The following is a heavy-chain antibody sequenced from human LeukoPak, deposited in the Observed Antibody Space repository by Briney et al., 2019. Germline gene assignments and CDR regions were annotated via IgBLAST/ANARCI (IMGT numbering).Heavy chain of an antibody. J-gene: IGHJ4*02. CDR2: ISSSSSYI. CDR3: ARSQSIAVAEDFDY. D-gene: IGHD6-19*01. CDR1: GFTFSSYS. V-gene: IGHV3-21*01. Sequence: GGSLRLSCAASGFTFSSYSMNWVRQAPGKGLEWVSSISSSSSYIYYADSVKGRFTISRDNAKNSLYLQMNSLRAEDTAVYYCARSQSIAVAEDFDYWGQGTLVTVSS.